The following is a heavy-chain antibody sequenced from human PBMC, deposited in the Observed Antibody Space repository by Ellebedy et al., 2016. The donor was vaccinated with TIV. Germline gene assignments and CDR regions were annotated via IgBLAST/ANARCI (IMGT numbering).Heavy chain of an antibody. D-gene: IGHD2-8*02. Sequence: AASVKVSCKASGYTFTSDLIHWVRQAPGQGLEWMGIFNPSGGGTGYAQKFQGRVTMTRDTSASTVYMELSSLRSEDTAVYDCAGDGGVYYFDYWGQGTLVTVSS. CDR3: AGDGGVYYFDY. CDR1: GYTFTSDL. J-gene: IGHJ4*02. CDR2: FNPSGGGT. V-gene: IGHV1-46*01.